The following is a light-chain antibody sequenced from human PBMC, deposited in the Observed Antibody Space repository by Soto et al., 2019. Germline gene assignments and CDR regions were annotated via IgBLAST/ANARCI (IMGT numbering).Light chain of an antibody. CDR3: CSYAGSRIFEV. Sequence: QSPLTQPASVSGSPGQSINISCTGTSSDVGSYNLVSWYQQHPGKAPKLMIYEGSKRPSGVSNRFSGSKSGNTASLTISGLQAEDEADYYCCSYAGSRIFEVFGTGTKLTVL. CDR1: SSDVGSYNL. V-gene: IGLV2-23*03. J-gene: IGLJ1*01. CDR2: EGS.